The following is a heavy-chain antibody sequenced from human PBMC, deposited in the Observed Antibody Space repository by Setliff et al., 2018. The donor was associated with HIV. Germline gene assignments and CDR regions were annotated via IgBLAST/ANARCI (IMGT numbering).Heavy chain of an antibody. CDR2: IIHTGST. CDR1: GGFISGHY. D-gene: IGHD6-19*01. V-gene: IGHV4-34*12. CDR3: ARGIAVAGPYFDY. Sequence: SETLSLTCTVSGGFISGHYWSWFRQPPGKGLEWIGEIIHTGSTNYNPSLKSRVTISVDTPKNEFSLKLSSMTAADTAVYYCARGIAVAGPYFDYWGQGTLVTVSS. J-gene: IGHJ4*02.